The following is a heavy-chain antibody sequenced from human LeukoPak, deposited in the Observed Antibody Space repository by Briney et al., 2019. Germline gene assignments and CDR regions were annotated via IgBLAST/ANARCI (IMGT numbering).Heavy chain of an antibody. CDR2: IDYTKST. J-gene: IGHJ3*02. CDR1: GCIIIRSSYS. Sequence: SETLSLTCTVSGCIIIRSSYSWGWLRQTLGKGLEWIASIDYTKSTYYNPPLGSRVTISVDTSKTQFSLKLSSVTAADMGVHYCGRHRGGGGYSALNAFEIWGQGAMVTVSS. D-gene: IGHD5-18*01. V-gene: IGHV4-39*01. CDR3: GRHRGGGGYSALNAFEI.